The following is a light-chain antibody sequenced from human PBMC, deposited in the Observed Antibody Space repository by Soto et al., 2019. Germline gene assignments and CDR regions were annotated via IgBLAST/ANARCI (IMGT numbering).Light chain of an antibody. J-gene: IGKJ4*01. CDR2: SAY. Sequence: DIQMTQSPSSLSASIGDRVTITCRANQHISNYVNWYQQRPWKAPRVLIFSAYTLQSGVPSSFSGSGSGTDFTLTISSLEPADFGIYFCQQSYSTPGSSTFGVGTRVDIK. CDR1: QHISNY. V-gene: IGKV1-39*01. CDR3: QQSYSTPGSST.